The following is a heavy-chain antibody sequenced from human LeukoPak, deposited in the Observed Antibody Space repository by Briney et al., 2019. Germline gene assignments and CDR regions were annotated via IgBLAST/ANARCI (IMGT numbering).Heavy chain of an antibody. J-gene: IGHJ5*02. CDR2: IYTSGST. CDR3: APARRELYYDFWSFEP. Sequence: SETLSLTCTVSGGSISSGSYYWSWIRQPAGKGLEWIGRIYTSGSTNYNPSLKSRVTISVDTSKNQFSLKLSSVTAADTAVYYWAPARRELYYDFWSFEPWGQGTLVTVSS. V-gene: IGHV4-61*02. D-gene: IGHD3-3*01. CDR1: GGSISSGSYY.